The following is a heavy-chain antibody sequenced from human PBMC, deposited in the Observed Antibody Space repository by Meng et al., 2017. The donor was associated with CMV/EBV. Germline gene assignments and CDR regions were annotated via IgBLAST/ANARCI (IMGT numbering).Heavy chain of an antibody. CDR3: ARVVVRASSGVEY. CDR1: RFVFSNYE. J-gene: IGHJ4*02. D-gene: IGHD2-21*01. V-gene: IGHV3-48*03. CDR2: ISSSGSTI. Sequence: GESLKISCVVSRFVFSNYEMNWVRQAPGKGLKWLSSISSSGSTIHYADSVKGRFTISRDNAKNSLYLQMNSLRAEDSGIYYCARVVVRASSGVEYWGQGTLVTVSS.